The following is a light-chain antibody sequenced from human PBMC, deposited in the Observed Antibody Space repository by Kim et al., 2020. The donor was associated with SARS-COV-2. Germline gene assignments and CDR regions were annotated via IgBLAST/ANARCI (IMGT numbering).Light chain of an antibody. CDR2: DTS. CDR1: QHVITH. J-gene: IGKJ5*01. Sequence: PLSPGESAILSRRASQHVITHLAWYQQKPGQAPRLLIFDTSDRAPGVPPRFSGGGSGTDFTLTISSLEPEDFAVYYCQQRTNSITFGQGTRLEIK. CDR3: QQRTNSIT. V-gene: IGKV3-11*01.